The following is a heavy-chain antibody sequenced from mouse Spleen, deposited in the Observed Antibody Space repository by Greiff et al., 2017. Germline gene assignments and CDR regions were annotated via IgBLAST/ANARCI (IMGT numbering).Heavy chain of an antibody. CDR2: IYPGDGDT. CDR1: GYAFSSYW. J-gene: IGHJ4*01. V-gene: IGHV1-80*01. CDR3: ASGLYDGYHLYAMDY. Sequence: QVQLKQSGAELVKPGASVKISCKASGYAFSSYWMNWVKQRPGKGLEWIGQIYPGDGDTNYNGKFKGKATLTADKSSSTAYMQLSSLTSEDSAVYFCASGLYDGYHLYAMDYWGQGTSVTVSS. D-gene: IGHD2-3*01.